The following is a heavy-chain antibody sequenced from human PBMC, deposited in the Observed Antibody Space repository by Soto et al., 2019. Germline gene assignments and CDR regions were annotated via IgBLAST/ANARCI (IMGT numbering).Heavy chain of an antibody. CDR2: IYHSGST. CDR1: SGSISSSNW. V-gene: IGHV4-4*02. CDR3: AREPYCSSTSCYRTMDV. D-gene: IGHD2-2*01. Sequence: SETLSLTCAVSSGSISSSNWWSWVRQPPGKGLEWIGEIYHSGSTNYNPSLKSRVTISVDKSKNQFSLKLSSVTAADTAVYYCAREPYCSSTSCYRTMDVWGKGTTVTVSS. J-gene: IGHJ6*03.